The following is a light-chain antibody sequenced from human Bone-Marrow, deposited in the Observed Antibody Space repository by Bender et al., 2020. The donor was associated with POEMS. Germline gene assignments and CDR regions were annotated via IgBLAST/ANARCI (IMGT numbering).Light chain of an antibody. Sequence: SYELTQPPSVSVSPGQTARITCSGDKLGDKYACWYQKKPGQSPLLLISQNDKRTSGIPECISASKSGNTATLTVTGTLTVDDADYFYQTWCVDSVVFGGGTKLTVL. CDR1: KLGDKY. CDR3: QTWCVDSVV. V-gene: IGLV3-1*01. CDR2: QND. J-gene: IGLJ2*01.